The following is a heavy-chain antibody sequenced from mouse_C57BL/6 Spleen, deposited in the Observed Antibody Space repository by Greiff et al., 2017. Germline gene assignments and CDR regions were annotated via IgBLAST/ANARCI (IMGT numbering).Heavy chain of an antibody. CDR2: IRSDGST. CDR1: GFSLNSYG. J-gene: IGHJ4*01. V-gene: IGHV2-6-1*01. CDR3: ARHPNDGRVAMDY. D-gene: IGHD2-3*01. Sequence: QVQLKASGPGLVAPSQRLSITCTVSGFSLNSYGVHWVRQTPGKGLEWLVVIRSDGSTTYNSALKSRLSISKDNSKSQVFLKMNRLHTDDTAMYYGARHPNDGRVAMDYWGQGTSVTVSS.